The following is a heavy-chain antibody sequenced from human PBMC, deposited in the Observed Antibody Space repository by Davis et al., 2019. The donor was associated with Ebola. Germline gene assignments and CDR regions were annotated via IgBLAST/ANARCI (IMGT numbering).Heavy chain of an antibody. CDR3: ARSGGYCSGGSCPEGYFDL. CDR2: ISSSGSTI. D-gene: IGHD2-15*01. Sequence: GESLKISCAASGFTFSDYYMSWIRQAPGKGLEWVSYISSSGSTIYYADSVKGRFTISRDNAKNSLYLQMNSLRAEDTAVYYCARSGGYCSGGSCPEGYFDLWGRGTLVTVSS. CDR1: GFTFSDYY. J-gene: IGHJ2*01. V-gene: IGHV3-11*04.